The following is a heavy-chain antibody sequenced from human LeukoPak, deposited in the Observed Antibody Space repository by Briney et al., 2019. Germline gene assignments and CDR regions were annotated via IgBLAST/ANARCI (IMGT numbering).Heavy chain of an antibody. D-gene: IGHD3-16*01. CDR1: AGTFSSYA. CDR2: ISVYSGNT. Sequence: ASVKLSCKASAGTFSSYAISWVRQAPGQGLEWMGWISVYSGNTNYAQKFQERVTMPTDTSTSTAIMELRSLRSDDTAVYYCARDSGITNMFGGGRGSALEEPNDVFDMWGQGTMVIVSS. CDR3: ARDSGITNMFGGGRGSALEEPNDVFDM. V-gene: IGHV1-18*01. J-gene: IGHJ3*02.